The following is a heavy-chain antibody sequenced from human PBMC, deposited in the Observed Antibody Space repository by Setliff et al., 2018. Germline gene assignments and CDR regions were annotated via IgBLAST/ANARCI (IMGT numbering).Heavy chain of an antibody. CDR1: GYSISSGYY. V-gene: IGHV4-38-2*02. CDR2: LSDSGST. Sequence: SETLSLTCTVSGYSISSGYYWGWVRQPPGKGLEWLGTLSDSGSTYYNPSFKGRVTISEHSSQTQLFLELSSVTAADTAVYYCARDKPEGYNFWSGYLGGGLMDVWGQGTTVTVSS. CDR3: ARDKPEGYNFWSGYLGGGLMDV. D-gene: IGHD3-3*01. J-gene: IGHJ6*02.